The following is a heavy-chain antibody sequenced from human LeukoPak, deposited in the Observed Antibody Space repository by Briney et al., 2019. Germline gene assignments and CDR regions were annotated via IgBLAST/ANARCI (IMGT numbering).Heavy chain of an antibody. D-gene: IGHD3-10*01. V-gene: IGHV3-30*18. CDR1: GFTFSSYG. CDR2: ISYDGSNK. J-gene: IGHJ4*02. Sequence: GGSLRLSCAASGFTFSSYGIHWVRQAPGKGLEWVALISYDGSNKYYADSVKGRLTISRDNSKNTLYLQMNSLRAEDTAVYYCANENYYGSGSYPDYWGQGTLVTVSS. CDR3: ANENYYGSGSYPDY.